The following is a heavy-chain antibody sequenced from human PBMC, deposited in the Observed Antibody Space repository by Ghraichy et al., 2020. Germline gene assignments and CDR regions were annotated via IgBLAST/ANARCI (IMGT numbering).Heavy chain of an antibody. CDR1: GGSFSGYY. CDR3: ARGVKQWLVRRNNWFDP. D-gene: IGHD6-19*01. J-gene: IGHJ5*02. CDR2: INHSGST. Sequence: SETLSLTCAVYGGSFSGYYWSWIRQPPGKGLEWIGEINHSGSTNYNPSLKSRVTISVDTSKNQFSLKLSSVTAADTAVYYCARGVKQWLVRRNNWFDPWGQGTLVTVSS. V-gene: IGHV4-34*01.